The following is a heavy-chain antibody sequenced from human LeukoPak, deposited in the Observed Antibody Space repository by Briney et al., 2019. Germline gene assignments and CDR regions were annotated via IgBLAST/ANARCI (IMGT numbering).Heavy chain of an antibody. CDR2: IYYSGNT. Sequence: SETLSLTCTVSGGSISSSNYYWGWIRQPPGKGLEWIGSIYYSGNTYYNPSLKSRVTISVDTSKNQFSLKLSSVTAADTAVYYCARDRVGQQLVGRNYYYYYMDVWGKGTTVTISS. D-gene: IGHD6-13*01. CDR1: GGSISSSNYY. CDR3: ARDRVGQQLVGRNYYYYYMDV. J-gene: IGHJ6*03. V-gene: IGHV4-39*07.